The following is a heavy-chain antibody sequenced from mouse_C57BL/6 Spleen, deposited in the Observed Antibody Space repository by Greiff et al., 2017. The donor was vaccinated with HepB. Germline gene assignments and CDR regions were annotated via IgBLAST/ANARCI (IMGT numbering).Heavy chain of an antibody. V-gene: IGHV5-4*01. CDR2: ISDGGSYT. CDR3: ARDAITTVAFDY. CDR1: GFTFSSYA. J-gene: IGHJ2*01. Sequence: EVKLVESGGGLVKPGGSLKLSCAASGFTFSSYAMSWVRQTPEKRLEWVATISDGGSYTYYPDNVKGRFTISRDNAKNNLYLQMSHLKSEDTAMYYCARDAITTVAFDYWGQGTTLTVSS. D-gene: IGHD1-1*01.